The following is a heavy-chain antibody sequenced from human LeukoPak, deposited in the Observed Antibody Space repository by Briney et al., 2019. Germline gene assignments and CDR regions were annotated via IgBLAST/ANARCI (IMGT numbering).Heavy chain of an antibody. CDR3: ARGRSSSWYIRYYYYYMDV. CDR2: INHSGST. CDR1: GGSFSGYY. Sequence: SETLSLTCAVYGGSFSGYYWSWIRQPPGKGLEWIGEINHSGSTNYNPSLKSRVTISVDTSKNQFSLKLSSVTAADTAVYYCARGRSSSWYIRYYYYYMDVWGKGTTVTVSS. D-gene: IGHD6-13*01. V-gene: IGHV4-34*01. J-gene: IGHJ6*03.